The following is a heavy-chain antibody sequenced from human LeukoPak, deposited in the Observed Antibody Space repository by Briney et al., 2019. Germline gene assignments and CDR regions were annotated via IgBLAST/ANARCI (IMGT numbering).Heavy chain of an antibody. Sequence: SETLSLTCTDPGGSISSYYWSWIRQPAGKGLEWIGRIYTSGSTNYNPSLKSRVTMSVATSKNQFSLKLSSVTAADTAVYYCARVSGNSGYGLFDYWGQGTLVTVSS. CDR2: IYTSGST. CDR3: ARVSGNSGYGLFDY. V-gene: IGHV4-4*07. CDR1: GGSISSYY. J-gene: IGHJ4*02. D-gene: IGHD5-12*01.